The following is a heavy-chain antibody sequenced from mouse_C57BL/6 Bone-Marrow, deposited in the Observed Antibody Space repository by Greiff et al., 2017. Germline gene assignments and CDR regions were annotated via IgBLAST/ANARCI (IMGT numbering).Heavy chain of an antibody. V-gene: IGHV5-15*01. J-gene: IGHJ4*01. CDR1: GFTFSDYG. Sequence: EVQLVESGGGLVQPGGSLKLSCAASGFTFSDYGMAWVRQAPRKGPEWVAFISNLAYSIYYADTVTGRFTISRENAKNTLYLEMSSLRSEDTAMYYCARGSYSNYRDYAMDYWGQGTSVTVSS. CDR2: ISNLAYSI. D-gene: IGHD2-5*01. CDR3: ARGSYSNYRDYAMDY.